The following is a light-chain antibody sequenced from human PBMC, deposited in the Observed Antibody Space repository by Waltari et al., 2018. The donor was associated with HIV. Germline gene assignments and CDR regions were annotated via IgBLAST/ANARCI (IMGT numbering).Light chain of an antibody. Sequence: EIVLTQSPATLSLSPGERATLSCRASQSVSSYLAWYHQKPGQAPRLLIYGASSRATGSPARFSGSGSGTDFTLTISSLEPGDFGVYYCHQRSTWPITFGQGTRLEIK. CDR1: QSVSSY. CDR2: GAS. CDR3: HQRSTWPIT. J-gene: IGKJ5*01. V-gene: IGKV3-11*01.